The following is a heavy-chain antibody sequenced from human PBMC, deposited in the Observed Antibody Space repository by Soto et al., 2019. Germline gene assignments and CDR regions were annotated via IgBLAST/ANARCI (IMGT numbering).Heavy chain of an antibody. CDR2: INSDGSST. CDR1: GFTFSSYW. CDR3: ARDILTGYWGFLYGMDV. D-gene: IGHD3-9*01. J-gene: IGHJ6*02. V-gene: IGHV3-74*01. Sequence: GGSLRLSCAASGFTFSSYWMHWVRQAPGKGLVWVSRINSDGSSTSYADSVKGRFTISRDNAKNTLYLQMNSLRAEDTAVYYCARDILTGYWGFLYGMDVWGQGTTVTVSS.